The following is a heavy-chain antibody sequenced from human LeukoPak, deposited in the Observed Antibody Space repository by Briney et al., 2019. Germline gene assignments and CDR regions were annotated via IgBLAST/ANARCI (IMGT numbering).Heavy chain of an antibody. V-gene: IGHV4-59*01. D-gene: IGHD6-25*01. CDR2: IYYSGST. CDR1: GGSISSYY. J-gene: IGHJ6*02. CDR3: AREHRLNYYYYGMDV. Sequence: PSETLSLTCTVSGGSISSYYWSWIRQPPGKGLEWIGYIYYSGSTNYNPSLKSRVTISVDTSKNQFSLKLSSVTAADTAVYYCAREHRLNYYYYGMDVWGQGTTVTVSS.